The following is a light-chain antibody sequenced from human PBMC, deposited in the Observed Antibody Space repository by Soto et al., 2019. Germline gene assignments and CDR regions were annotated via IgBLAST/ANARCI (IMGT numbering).Light chain of an antibody. Sequence: DIQMTQSPSSLSASVGDRVTITCRASQTVLKYLNWYQQKPGRAPSLLIYAAPSLQSGVPSRFIADRSGREFALTTASLQPEEFATYYGQQSYSTPCSFGPETEVEI. CDR3: QQSYSTPCS. J-gene: IGKJ3*01. CDR1: QTVLKY. CDR2: AAP. V-gene: IGKV1-39*01.